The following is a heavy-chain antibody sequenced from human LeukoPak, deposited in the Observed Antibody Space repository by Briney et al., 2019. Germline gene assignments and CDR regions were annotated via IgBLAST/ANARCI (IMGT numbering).Heavy chain of an antibody. D-gene: IGHD2-2*02. CDR2: IYDSGST. CDR3: ARKEGYCSSTSCYTEYYFDY. J-gene: IGHJ4*02. V-gene: IGHV4-59*08. CDR1: GGSISSHY. Sequence: KPSETLSLTCTVSGGSISSHYWSWIRQPPGKGLEWIGYIYDSGSTKYNPSLKSRVTISVDSSKNQFSLRLRSVTAADTAVYYCARKEGYCSSTSCYTEYYFDYWGQGTLVTVSS.